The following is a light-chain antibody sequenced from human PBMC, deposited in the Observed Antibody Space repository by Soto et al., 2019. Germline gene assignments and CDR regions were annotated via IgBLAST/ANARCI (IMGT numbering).Light chain of an antibody. CDR2: VAS. J-gene: IGKJ1*01. CDR3: QQSYITPWS. Sequence: DIQMTQSPSSLSASVGDRVIITCRASQSISTDLNWYQKKTGKAPNLLIYVASSLQSGVPSRFSVSGSGTDFTLTITSLQPNDVATYYCQQSYITPWSFGQGTRVEIK. CDR1: QSISTD. V-gene: IGKV1-39*01.